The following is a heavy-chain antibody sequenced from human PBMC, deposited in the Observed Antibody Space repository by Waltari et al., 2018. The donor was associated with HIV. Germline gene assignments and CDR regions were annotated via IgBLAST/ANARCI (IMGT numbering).Heavy chain of an antibody. Sequence: VQLVQSGSEVKKTGASVKVSCKASGYTFTGCYMHWVRQAPGQGLEWMGWINPNSGGTNYAQKFQGRVTMTRDTSISTAYMELTRLRSDDTAVYYCAREPSLTTAYDYWGQGTLVTVSS. J-gene: IGHJ4*02. CDR1: GYTFTGCY. V-gene: IGHV1-2*02. D-gene: IGHD4-17*01. CDR3: AREPSLTTAYDY. CDR2: INPNSGGT.